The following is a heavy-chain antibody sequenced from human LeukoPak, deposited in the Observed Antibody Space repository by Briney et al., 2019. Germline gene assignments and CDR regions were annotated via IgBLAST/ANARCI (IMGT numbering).Heavy chain of an antibody. CDR1: GFTFSSYA. Sequence: GGSLRLSCEASGFTFSSYAMSWVRQAPGKGLEWVSAISGSGGSTYYADSVKGRFTISRDNSKNTLYLQMNSLRAEDTAVYYCAKAPTGYSSGWYLAFDYWGQGTLVTVSS. J-gene: IGHJ4*02. CDR2: ISGSGGST. CDR3: AKAPTGYSSGWYLAFDY. D-gene: IGHD6-19*01. V-gene: IGHV3-23*01.